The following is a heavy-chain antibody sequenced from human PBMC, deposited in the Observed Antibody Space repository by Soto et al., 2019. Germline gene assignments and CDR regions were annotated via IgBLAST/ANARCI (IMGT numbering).Heavy chain of an antibody. V-gene: IGHV3-21*01. CDR1: GFTFSSYS. Sequence: GGSLRLSCAASGFTFSSYSMNWVRQAPGKGLEWVSSISSSSSHIYYADSVKGRFTISRDNAKNSLYLQMNSLRAEDTAVYYCARAATFELMVYGGPGYMDVWGKGTTVTVSS. CDR3: ARAATFELMVYGGPGYMDV. CDR2: ISSSSSHI. J-gene: IGHJ6*03. D-gene: IGHD2-8*01.